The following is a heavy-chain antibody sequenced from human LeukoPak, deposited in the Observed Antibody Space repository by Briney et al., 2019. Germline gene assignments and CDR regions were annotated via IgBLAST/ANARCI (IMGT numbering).Heavy chain of an antibody. V-gene: IGHV2-5*01. CDR3: ARLYDFWSGYHLFDY. Sequence: SGPTLVNPTQTLTLTCTFSGFSLSTSGVGVGWIRQPPGKSLEWLALIYWNDDKRYSPSLKSRLTITKDTSKNQVVLTMTNMDPVDTATYYCARLYDFWSGYHLFDYWGQGTLVTVSS. CDR2: IYWNDDK. CDR1: GFSLSTSGVG. D-gene: IGHD3-3*01. J-gene: IGHJ4*02.